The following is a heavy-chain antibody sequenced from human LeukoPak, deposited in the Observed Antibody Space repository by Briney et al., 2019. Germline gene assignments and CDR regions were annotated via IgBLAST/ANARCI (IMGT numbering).Heavy chain of an antibody. CDR2: ILSGGGT. D-gene: IGHD6-13*01. CDR1: GFSYNTYT. Sequence: PGGSLRLSCAASGFSYNTYTMSWVRQAPGKGLEWVSGILSGGGTYYADSVKGRFTISRDNSRNTLSLQMNSLRAEDTAVYYCAKTRPLDSSSWSHGDYWGQGTLVTVSS. V-gene: IGHV3-23*01. J-gene: IGHJ4*02. CDR3: AKTRPLDSSSWSHGDY.